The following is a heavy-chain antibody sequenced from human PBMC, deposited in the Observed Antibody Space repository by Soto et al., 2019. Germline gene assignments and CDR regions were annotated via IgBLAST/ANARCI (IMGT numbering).Heavy chain of an antibody. CDR2: INPNSGDT. V-gene: IGHV1-2*04. D-gene: IGHD3-22*01. Sequence: ASVKVSCKASGYTFTGYYMHWVRQAPGQGLEWMGWINPNSGDTNYAQKFQGWVTMTRDTSISTAYMELSRLRSDDTAVYYCARGYYDSSGIDYWGQGXLVTVSS. CDR1: GYTFTGYY. J-gene: IGHJ4*02. CDR3: ARGYYDSSGIDY.